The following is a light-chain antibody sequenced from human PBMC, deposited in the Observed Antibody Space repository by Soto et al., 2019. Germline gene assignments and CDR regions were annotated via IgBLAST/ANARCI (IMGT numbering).Light chain of an antibody. Sequence: EVVLTKSTGSLSLSPGERATLSCRASQSVSSDYLAWYQQKPGQAPRLLIFGALNRATGIPDRFSGSGSGTDFSLTISRLEPEDFAVYYCQQYGSSFTFGQGTLLE. CDR2: GAL. CDR3: QQYGSSFT. CDR1: QSVSSDY. V-gene: IGKV3-20*01. J-gene: IGKJ5*01.